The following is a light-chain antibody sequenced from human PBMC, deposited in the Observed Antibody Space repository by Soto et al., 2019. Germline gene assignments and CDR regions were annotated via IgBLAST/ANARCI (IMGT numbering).Light chain of an antibody. CDR2: KAS. CDR3: QQTYSTPWT. J-gene: IGKJ1*01. Sequence: DIQMTQSPSALSAVVVDRVTITCRASRAIGDRLAWFQQKPGKAPKLLIYKASSLESGVPSRFSGSGSGTEFTLTISSLQPEDFATYYCQQTYSTPWTFGQGTKVDIK. V-gene: IGKV1-12*01. CDR1: RAIGDR.